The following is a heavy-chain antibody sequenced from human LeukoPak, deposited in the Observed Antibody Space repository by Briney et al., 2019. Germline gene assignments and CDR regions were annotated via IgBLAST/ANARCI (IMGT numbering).Heavy chain of an antibody. D-gene: IGHD3-3*01. Sequence: PGGSLRLSCAASGFTFSSYSMNWVRQAPGKGLEWVSYISSSSSTIYYADSVKGRFTISRDNAKNSLYLQMNSLRAEDTAVYYCARSRLMYYDFWSGPFDYWGQGTLVTVSS. CDR3: ARSRLMYYDFWSGPFDY. V-gene: IGHV3-48*01. CDR1: GFTFSSYS. CDR2: ISSSSSTI. J-gene: IGHJ4*02.